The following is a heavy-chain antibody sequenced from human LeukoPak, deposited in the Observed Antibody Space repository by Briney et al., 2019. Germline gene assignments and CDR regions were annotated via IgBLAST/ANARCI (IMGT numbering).Heavy chain of an antibody. CDR1: GGSFSGYY. CDR3: ASYEDILTGYFDY. V-gene: IGHV3-21*01. J-gene: IGHJ4*02. CDR2: ISSSSSYI. D-gene: IGHD3-9*01. Sequence: PSETLSLTCAVYGGSFSGYYWSWIRQPPGKGLEWVSSISSSSSYIYYADSVKGRFTISRDNAKNSLYLQMNSLRAEDTAVYYCASYEDILTGYFDYWGQGTLVTVSS.